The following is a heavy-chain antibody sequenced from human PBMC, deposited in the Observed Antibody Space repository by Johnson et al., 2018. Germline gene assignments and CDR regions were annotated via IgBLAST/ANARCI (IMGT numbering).Heavy chain of an antibody. CDR2: IYYSGST. D-gene: IGHD3-10*01. CDR1: GGSISSGGYY. Sequence: QVQLQESGPRLVKPSQTLSLTCTVSGGSISSGGYYWSWIRQHPGKGLEWIGYIYYSGSTFYNPSLKSRVAISVDTSKNQFSLKLRSVTAADTAVYYCAKDEGYVSGSYYKGPTYYYYMDVWGKGTTVTVSS. CDR3: AKDEGYVSGSYYKGPTYYYYMDV. J-gene: IGHJ6*03. V-gene: IGHV4-31*03.